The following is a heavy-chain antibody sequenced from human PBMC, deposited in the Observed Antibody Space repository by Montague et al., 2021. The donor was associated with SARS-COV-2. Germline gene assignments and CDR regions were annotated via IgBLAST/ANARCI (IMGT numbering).Heavy chain of an antibody. Sequence: SETLSLTCTVSGGSISSSSYYWGWIRQPPGKGLEWIGNIYYSGNTYYNPSLNSLVTISVGTSKNQLPLKLSSVTAAGTAVYYCANMGVGRITIFGVVSRGGLDYWGQGTLVTVSS. V-gene: IGHV4-39*01. CDR1: GGSISSSSYY. CDR2: IYYSGNT. CDR3: ANMGVGRITIFGVVSRGGLDY. D-gene: IGHD3-3*01. J-gene: IGHJ4*02.